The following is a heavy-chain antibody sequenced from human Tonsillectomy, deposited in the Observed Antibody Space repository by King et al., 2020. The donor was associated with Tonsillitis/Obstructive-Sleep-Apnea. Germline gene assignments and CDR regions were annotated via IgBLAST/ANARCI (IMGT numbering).Heavy chain of an antibody. Sequence: QLQESGPGLVKPSETLSLTCTVSGGSIIGYYWSWIRQPPGKGLEWIGYFYYRGSTNYHPSLKSQVTISVDTSKNQFSLKLRSVTAADTAVYYCARSTGGYSNPYFFDYWGHGTLVTVSS. D-gene: IGHD3-16*01. CDR2: FYYRGST. V-gene: IGHV4-59*08. CDR3: ARSTGGYSNPYFFDY. J-gene: IGHJ4*01. CDR1: GGSIIGYY.